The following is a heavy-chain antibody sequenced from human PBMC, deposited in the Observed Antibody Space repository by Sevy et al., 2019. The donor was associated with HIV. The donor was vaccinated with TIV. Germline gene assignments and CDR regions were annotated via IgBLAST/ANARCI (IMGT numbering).Heavy chain of an antibody. D-gene: IGHD1-1*01. J-gene: IGHJ6*02. CDR2: TWYDGSTK. V-gene: IGHV3-33*01. CDR3: ARVRIIYGDTTHYYAMDV. Sequence: GGSLRLSCAASGFTFSSYGMHWVRRAPGKGLEWVALTWYDGSTKFYADSVKGRFTISRDNSKNILSLQMNSLRADDTAVYYCARVRIIYGDTTHYYAMDVWGQGTTVTVSS. CDR1: GFTFSSYG.